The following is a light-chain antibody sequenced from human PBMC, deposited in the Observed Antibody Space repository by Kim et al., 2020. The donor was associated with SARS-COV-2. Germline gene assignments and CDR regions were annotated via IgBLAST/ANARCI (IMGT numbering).Light chain of an antibody. Sequence: QSALTQPASVSGSPGQSITISCTGTSNDIGGYNYVSWYQQHPDKAPKLMIYDVTERPSGVSNRFSGSKSGNTASLTISGLQAEDEADYYCSSYTVFGTGTKVTVL. V-gene: IGLV2-14*01. CDR2: DVT. J-gene: IGLJ1*01. CDR3: SSYTV. CDR1: SNDIGGYNY.